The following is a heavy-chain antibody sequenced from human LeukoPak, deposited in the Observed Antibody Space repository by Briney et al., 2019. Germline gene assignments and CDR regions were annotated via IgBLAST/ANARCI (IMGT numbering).Heavy chain of an antibody. CDR1: GFTFSSYS. CDR3: ASERELDY. J-gene: IGHJ4*02. CDR2: ISSSSSYI. D-gene: IGHD1-26*01. V-gene: IGHV3-21*01. Sequence: TGGPLRLSCAASGFTFSSYSMNWVRQAPGKGLEWVSSISSSSSYIYYADSVKGRFTISRDNAKNSLYLQMNSLRAEDTAVYYCASERELDYWGQGTLVTVSS.